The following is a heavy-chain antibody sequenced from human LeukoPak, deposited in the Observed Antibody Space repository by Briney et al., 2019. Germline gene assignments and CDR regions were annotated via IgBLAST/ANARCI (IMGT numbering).Heavy chain of an antibody. Sequence: SETLSLTCTLSCASISIYYWSWIRQPPGKGREWLGYIYFTGSTNYNPPLESRISISVDTSTKQFSLKLTSVTAADTAMYYCASSTGAIPGPSWYFDYWGLGTLVTVSS. V-gene: IGHV4-59*01. D-gene: IGHD7-27*01. CDR3: ASSTGAIPGPSWYFDY. CDR1: CASISIYY. CDR2: IYFTGST. J-gene: IGHJ4*02.